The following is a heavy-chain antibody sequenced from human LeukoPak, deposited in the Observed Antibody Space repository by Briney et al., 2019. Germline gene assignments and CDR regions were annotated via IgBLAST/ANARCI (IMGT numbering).Heavy chain of an antibody. CDR2: ISSSGNS. D-gene: IGHD3-3*01. J-gene: IGHJ5*02. CDR3: ARVFRGEVTPTWFDP. CDR1: GDSISDFY. V-gene: IGHV4-59*01. Sequence: SETLSLTCTVSGDSISDFYWTWIRQTPGQGLEWIGFISSSGNSNYSPYLESRVSFSLATSKSQFSLSLKSVTAADTAVYYCARVFRGEVTPTWFDPWGQGILVTVSS.